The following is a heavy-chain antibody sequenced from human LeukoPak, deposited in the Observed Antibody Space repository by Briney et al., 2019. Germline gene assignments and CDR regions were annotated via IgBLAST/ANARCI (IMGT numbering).Heavy chain of an antibody. V-gene: IGHV4-30-4*08. J-gene: IGHJ5*02. CDR1: GGSISSGDYY. CDR2: IYYSGST. D-gene: IGHD5-12*01. Sequence: PSQTLSLTCTVSGGSISSGDYYWSWIRQPPGKGLDWSGYIYYSGSTYYNPSLKSRVTISVDTSKNQFTLRLSSVTAADTAVYYCAGHQWMYNWFDPWGQGTLVTVSS. CDR3: AGHQWMYNWFDP.